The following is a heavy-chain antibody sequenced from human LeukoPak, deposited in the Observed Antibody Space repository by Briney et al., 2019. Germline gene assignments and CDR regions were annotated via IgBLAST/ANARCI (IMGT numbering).Heavy chain of an antibody. CDR2: IKEDGSKK. CDR3: ARDEVGGSYAY. V-gene: IGHV3-7*01. J-gene: IGHJ4*02. D-gene: IGHD1-26*01. CDR1: GFTFSSYG. Sequence: GGSLRLSCAASGFTFSSYGMSWVRQAPGKGLEWVANIKEDGSKKDYVDSEKGRFTISRDNAKNSLYLEMNSLRAEDTAVYYCARDEVGGSYAYWGQGTLVTVSS.